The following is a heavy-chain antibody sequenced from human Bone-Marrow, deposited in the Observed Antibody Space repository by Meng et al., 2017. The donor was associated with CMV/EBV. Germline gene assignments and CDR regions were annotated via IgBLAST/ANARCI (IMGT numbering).Heavy chain of an antibody. CDR3: ATGVADFEY. V-gene: IGHV1-8*01. J-gene: IGHJ4*02. CDR2: MNPNSGNT. CDR1: GYTFTSYD. Sequence: QVRLGQSGAGVKKPGASVKVACKASGYTFTSYDINSVRQAAGQGLEWMGWMNPNSGNTDYAQKFQGRVTMTRNISKSTAYMDLSSLRSEDTAVYYCATGVADFEYWGQGTLVTVSS. D-gene: IGHD6-19*01.